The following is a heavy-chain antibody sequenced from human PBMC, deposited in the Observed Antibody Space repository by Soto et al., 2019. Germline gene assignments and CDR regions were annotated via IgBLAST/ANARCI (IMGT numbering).Heavy chain of an antibody. Sequence: QAQLVQSGAEMKEPGASVKVSCKAAGYTFSAYTMNWVRQAPGQSLEWMGWINAGSGNTKYSQNFQGRVSITRDTSASTVYMELTGLKSEATAVYYCARDTETLGPRANDALDIWGQGTMVTVSS. J-gene: IGHJ3*02. V-gene: IGHV1-3*01. CDR3: ARDTETLGPRANDALDI. CDR1: GYTFSAYT. D-gene: IGHD3-3*02. CDR2: INAGSGNT.